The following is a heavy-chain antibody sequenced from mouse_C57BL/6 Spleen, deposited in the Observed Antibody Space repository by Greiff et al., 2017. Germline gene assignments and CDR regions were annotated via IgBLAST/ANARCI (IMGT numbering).Heavy chain of an antibody. CDR1: GYAFTNYL. V-gene: IGHV1-54*01. J-gene: IGHJ2*01. Sequence: QVQLQQSGAELVRPGTSVKVSCKASGYAFTNYLIEWVKQRPGQGLEWIGVINPGSGGTNYNEKFKGKAKLTAVTSASTAYMELSSLTNEDSAVYYCTRIYYGNYYLDYWGQGTTLTVSS. CDR3: TRIYYGNYYLDY. D-gene: IGHD2-1*01. CDR2: INPGSGGT.